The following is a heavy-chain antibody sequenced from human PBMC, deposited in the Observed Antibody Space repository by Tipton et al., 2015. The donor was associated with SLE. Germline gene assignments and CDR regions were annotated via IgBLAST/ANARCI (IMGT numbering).Heavy chain of an antibody. D-gene: IGHD2-2*01. Sequence: SLRLSCAASGFTFSSYSMNWVRQAPGKGLEWVSSISSSSSYIYYADSVKGRFTISRDNSKNTLYLQMNSLRAEDTAVYYCAGSTSCYRCYYYYYYMDVWGKGTTVTVSS. J-gene: IGHJ6*03. CDR2: ISSSSSYI. CDR3: AGSTSCYRCYYYYYYMDV. V-gene: IGHV3-21*04. CDR1: GFTFSSYS.